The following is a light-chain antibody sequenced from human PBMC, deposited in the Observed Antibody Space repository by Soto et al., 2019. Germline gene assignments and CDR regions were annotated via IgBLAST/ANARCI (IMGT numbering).Light chain of an antibody. V-gene: IGKV1-39*01. CDR1: QSITNY. CDR3: QQSYRTPWT. J-gene: IGKJ1*01. CDR2: AAS. Sequence: DIQMTQSPSSLSASVGDRVTITCRASQSITNYLNWYQQKPGKSPKHLIYAASSLQSGVPSRFSGSEYGTDFTLSISSLQPEDFATYYCQQSYRTPWTFGQGTKVEIK.